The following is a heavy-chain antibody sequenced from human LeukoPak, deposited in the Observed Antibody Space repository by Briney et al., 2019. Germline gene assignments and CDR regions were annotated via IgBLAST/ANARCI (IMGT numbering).Heavy chain of an antibody. CDR3: ERGGPRGNGFDY. CDR2: YNPNSGDT. J-gene: IGHJ4*02. V-gene: IGHV1-2*02. D-gene: IGHD6-25*01. CDR1: GYIFTGQF. Sequence: ASVKVSCKASGYIFTGQFIHWVRQAPGQGLEWMAMYNPNSGDTTFSQRFQDRVTMTRDTSVNTAFMELSRLTSDDTAVYYCERGGPRGNGFDYWGQGTLVSVSS.